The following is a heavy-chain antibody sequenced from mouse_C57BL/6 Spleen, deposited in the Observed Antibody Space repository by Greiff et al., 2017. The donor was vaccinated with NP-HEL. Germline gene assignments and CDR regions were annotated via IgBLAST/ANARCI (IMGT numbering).Heavy chain of an antibody. CDR1: GYTFTSYG. CDR3: ARYYDYDVGY. V-gene: IGHV1-81*01. J-gene: IGHJ2*01. D-gene: IGHD2-4*01. CDR2: IYPRSGNT. Sequence: QVQLQQSGAELARPGASVKLSCKASGYTFTSYGISWVKQRPGQGLEWIGEIYPRSGNTYYNEKFKGKATLTADKSSSTAYMELRSLTSEDSAVYFCARYYDYDVGYWGQGTTLTVSS.